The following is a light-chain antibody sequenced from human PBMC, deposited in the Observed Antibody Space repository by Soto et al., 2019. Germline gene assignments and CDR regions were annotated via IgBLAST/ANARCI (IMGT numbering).Light chain of an antibody. J-gene: IGKJ3*01. CDR1: QGISSF. Sequence: IQLTQSPSSLSASVGDRVTITCRASQGISSFLAWYQQKPGKAPKILIYGASTLQSGVPSRFSGIGSGTDFTLTIGSLQPEDFATYYCQQLNSFPIPFGPGTKVDIK. CDR3: QQLNSFPIP. CDR2: GAS. V-gene: IGKV1-9*01.